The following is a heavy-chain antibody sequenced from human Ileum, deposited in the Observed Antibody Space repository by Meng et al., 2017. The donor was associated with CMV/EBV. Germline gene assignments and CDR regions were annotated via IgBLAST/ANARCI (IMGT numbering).Heavy chain of an antibody. CDR3: ARGPGGFGDFNFDY. CDR1: GDSIHSFS. J-gene: IGHJ4*02. Sequence: PRQEPVPGRLKPSGTLSPTVPCSGDSIHSFSWSWIRQPAGKALEWIGRIYHGGSTNYNPSLKSRVTLSVDTSKNQFSMRLTSVTAADTAVYYCARGPGGFGDFNFDYWGQGTLVTVSS. D-gene: IGHD3-16*01. V-gene: IGHV4-4*07. CDR2: IYHGGST.